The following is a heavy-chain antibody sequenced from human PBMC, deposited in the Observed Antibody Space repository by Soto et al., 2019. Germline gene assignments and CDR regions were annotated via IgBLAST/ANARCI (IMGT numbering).Heavy chain of an antibody. J-gene: IGHJ4*02. CDR1: GGSLSTNP. V-gene: IGHV1-69*06. CDR2: TGSGTGPG. Sequence: GASVKVSCKASGGSLSTNPISWVRQAPGQGVEWMGGTGSGTGPGNHAQKFQGRLTVTADKSTSTVYMELTNLSSEDTAVYYCARRDSGGFYRFFDSWGQGTLVTVSS. CDR3: ARRDSGGFYRFFDS. D-gene: IGHD2-15*01.